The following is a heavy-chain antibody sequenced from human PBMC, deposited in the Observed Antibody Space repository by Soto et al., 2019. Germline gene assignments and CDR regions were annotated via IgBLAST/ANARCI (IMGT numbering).Heavy chain of an antibody. V-gene: IGHV1-18*01. CDR1: GYTFTSYG. J-gene: IGHJ3*02. Sequence: ASVKVSCKASGYTFTSYGISWVRQAPGQGLEWMGWISAYNGSTNYAQKLQGRVTMTTDTSTSTAYMELRSLRSDDTAVYYCAGGYSSGWYDAFDIWGQGAMVTVSS. CDR2: ISAYNGST. CDR3: AGGYSSGWYDAFDI. D-gene: IGHD6-19*01.